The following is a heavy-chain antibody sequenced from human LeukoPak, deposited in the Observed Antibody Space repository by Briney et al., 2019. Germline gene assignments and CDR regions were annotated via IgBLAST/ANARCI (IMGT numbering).Heavy chain of an antibody. CDR1: GLTFSSYA. Sequence: GGSLRLSCAASGLTFSSYAMSWVRQAPGKGLDWVSAISGSGGNTYYADSVKGRFTTSRDNSKNTLYLQMGSLRAEDMAVYYCARGGGSDYYYDSSGYYHLFDYWGQGTLVTVSS. D-gene: IGHD3-22*01. CDR3: ARGGGSDYYYDSSGYYHLFDY. V-gene: IGHV3-23*01. CDR2: ISGSGGNT. J-gene: IGHJ4*02.